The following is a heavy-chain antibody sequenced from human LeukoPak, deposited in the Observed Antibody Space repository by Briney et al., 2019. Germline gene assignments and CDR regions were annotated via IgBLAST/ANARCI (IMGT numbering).Heavy chain of an antibody. D-gene: IGHD2-15*01. Sequence: ASVKVSCKASGYTFTGYYMHWVRQAPGQGLEWMGWINPNSGGTNYAQKFQGRVTMTRDTSISTAYMELSRLRSDDTAVYYCARDYGMLRAAFDIWGQGTMVTVSS. CDR1: GYTFTGYY. V-gene: IGHV1-2*02. CDR3: ARDYGMLRAAFDI. J-gene: IGHJ3*02. CDR2: INPNSGGT.